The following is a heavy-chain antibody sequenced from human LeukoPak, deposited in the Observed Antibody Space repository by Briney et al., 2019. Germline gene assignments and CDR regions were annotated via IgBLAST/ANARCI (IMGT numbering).Heavy chain of an antibody. D-gene: IGHD4-17*01. CDR2: IYYSGST. J-gene: IGHJ3*02. V-gene: IGHV4-39*01. CDR3: ARRNVGDYESEI. CDR1: GASISSISSY. Sequence: SETLSLTCTVSGASISSISSYGGWIRQPPGKGLEWIGSIYYSGSTYYNPSLKSRVTISVDTSKNQFSLKMTSVTAADTAVYFCARRNVGDYESEIWGQGTMVTVSS.